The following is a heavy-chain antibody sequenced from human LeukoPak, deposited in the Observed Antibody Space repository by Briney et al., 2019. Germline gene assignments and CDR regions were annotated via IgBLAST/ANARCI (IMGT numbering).Heavy chain of an antibody. J-gene: IGHJ6*03. CDR2: ITWNGGSA. Sequence: GRSLRLSSAVSGVSSNDYGMSSGRESPSQGPGWGSGITWNGGSADYAASVKGRFTISRDNARNSLYLQMNSLRDEDTALYYCVRGGGSIRHSYYYYVDVWGKGTSVTVSS. CDR1: GVSSNDYG. D-gene: IGHD2-15*01. V-gene: IGHV3-20*03. CDR3: VRGGGSIRHSYYYYVDV.